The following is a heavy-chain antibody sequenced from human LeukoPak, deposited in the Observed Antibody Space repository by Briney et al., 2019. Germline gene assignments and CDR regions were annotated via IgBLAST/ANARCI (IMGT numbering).Heavy chain of an antibody. CDR1: GYTFTSYD. V-gene: IGHV1-8*01. CDR3: AILGYCSSTSCSY. D-gene: IGHD2-2*01. Sequence: ASAKVSCKGSGYTFTSYDINRVRQATGQGLEWMGWMNPNSGNTGYAQKFQGRVTMTRNTSISTAYMELSSLRSEDTAVYYCAILGYCSSTSCSYWGQGTLVTVSS. J-gene: IGHJ4*02. CDR2: MNPNSGNT.